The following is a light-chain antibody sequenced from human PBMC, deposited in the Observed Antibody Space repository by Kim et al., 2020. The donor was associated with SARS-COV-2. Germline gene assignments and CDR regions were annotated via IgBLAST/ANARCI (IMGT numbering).Light chain of an antibody. J-gene: IGKJ2*01. V-gene: IGKV1-39*01. CDR3: QQSSITPYT. CDR2: AAS. Sequence: DIQMTQSPSSLSASVGDRVTITCRASQSIKRYLNWYQQKPGKAPKVLIYAASSLQSGVSSRFSGSGSEIDFTLTITSLQPEDFATYYCQQSSITPYTFVQGTRLEI. CDR1: QSIKRY.